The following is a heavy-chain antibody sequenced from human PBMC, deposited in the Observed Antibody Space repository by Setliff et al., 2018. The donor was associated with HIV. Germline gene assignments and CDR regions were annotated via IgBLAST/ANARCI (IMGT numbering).Heavy chain of an antibody. J-gene: IGHJ4*02. CDR2: IYSSGST. CDR1: GASISSSNSY. D-gene: IGHD3-10*01. CDR3: ARLVRGGSGHYFDY. Sequence: SETLSLTCTVYGASISSSNSYWGWIRQPPGKRLEWLASIYSSGSTSYNPSLSSRLTVSVDTSKNQVSLRLTSVTAADTALYYCARLVRGGSGHYFDYWGQGKLVTVSS. V-gene: IGHV4-39*07.